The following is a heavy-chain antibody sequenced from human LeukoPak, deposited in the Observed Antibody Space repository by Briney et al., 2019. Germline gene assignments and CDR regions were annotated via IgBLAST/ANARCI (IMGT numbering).Heavy chain of an antibody. J-gene: IGHJ4*02. Sequence: PSETLSLTCTVSGGSISSSTYYWGWIRQPPGKGLEWIGYIYYSGSTYYNPSLKSRVTISLDTSKNQFSLKLSSVTAADTAVYYCARVSSSSSWYGFDYWGQGTLVAVSS. CDR1: GGSISSSTYY. CDR2: IYYSGST. D-gene: IGHD6-13*01. V-gene: IGHV4-39*07. CDR3: ARVSSSSSWYGFDY.